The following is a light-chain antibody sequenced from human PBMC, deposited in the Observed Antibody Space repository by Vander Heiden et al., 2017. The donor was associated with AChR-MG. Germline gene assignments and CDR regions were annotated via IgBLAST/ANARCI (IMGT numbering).Light chain of an antibody. CDR3: QQDGSSPRT. CDR1: QSVSSIY. J-gene: IGKJ1*01. Sequence: EIVLTQSPGTLSLSPGERATLSCSASQSVSSIYLAWYQQKPGQAPRLLIYGASSRATGIPDRFSGSGSGTDFTLTISRLEPEDFAVYYCQQDGSSPRTFGQGTKVEIK. CDR2: GAS. V-gene: IGKV3-20*01.